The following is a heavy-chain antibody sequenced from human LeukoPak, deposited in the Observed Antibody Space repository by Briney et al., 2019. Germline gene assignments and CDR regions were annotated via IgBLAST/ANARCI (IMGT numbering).Heavy chain of an antibody. CDR1: SDSTY. CDR3: ARGAGTITNDAFDI. V-gene: IGHV4-4*07. Sequence: SETLSLTCTVSSDSTYGGWIRQPAGKGLEWIGRIHTTGSTNYNPSLNSRVTISLDTSNHQLSLKLSSVTAADTAVYYCARGAGTITNDAFDIWGQGTMVTVSS. D-gene: IGHD1-1*01. J-gene: IGHJ3*02. CDR2: IHTTGST.